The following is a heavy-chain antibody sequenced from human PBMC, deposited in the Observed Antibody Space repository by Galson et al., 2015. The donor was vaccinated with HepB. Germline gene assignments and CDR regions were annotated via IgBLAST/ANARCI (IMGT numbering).Heavy chain of an antibody. CDR3: ARSYYYDSSGYSLLWGAFDI. CDR1: GFTFSSYA. J-gene: IGHJ3*02. CDR2: ISYDGSNK. V-gene: IGHV3-30-3*01. D-gene: IGHD3-22*01. Sequence: SLRLSCAASGFTFSSYAMHWVRQAPGKGLEWVAVISYDGSNKYYADSVKGRFTISRDNSKNTLYLQMNSLRAEDTAVYYCARSYYYDSSGYSLLWGAFDIWGQGTMVTVSS.